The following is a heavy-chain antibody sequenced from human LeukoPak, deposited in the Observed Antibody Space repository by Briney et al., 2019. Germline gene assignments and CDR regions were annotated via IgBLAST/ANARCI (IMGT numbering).Heavy chain of an antibody. CDR2: IKEDGSEK. Sequence: GGSLRLSCAASGFTFSSYSMNWVRQAPGKGLECVAKIKEDGSEKHYVDSVKGRFTISRDNAKNSLYLQMNSLRAEDTAVYYCARDLAVVVPAAMNYWGQGTLVTVSS. J-gene: IGHJ4*02. CDR1: GFTFSSYS. V-gene: IGHV3-7*01. D-gene: IGHD2-2*01. CDR3: ARDLAVVVPAAMNY.